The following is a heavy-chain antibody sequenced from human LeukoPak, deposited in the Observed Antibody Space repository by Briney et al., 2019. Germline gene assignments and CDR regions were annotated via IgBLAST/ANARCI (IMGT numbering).Heavy chain of an antibody. CDR1: GGSISSGGYY. D-gene: IGHD2-15*01. J-gene: IGHJ3*02. V-gene: IGHV4-31*03. CDR2: IYYSGST. Sequence: SQTLSLTCTVSGGSISSGGYYWGWIRQHPGTGLEWIGYIYYSGSTYYNPSLKSRVTISVDTSKNQFSLKLSSVTAADTAVYYCARRLGLCSGGSCYSEDHAFDIWGQGTMVTVSS. CDR3: ARRLGLCSGGSCYSEDHAFDI.